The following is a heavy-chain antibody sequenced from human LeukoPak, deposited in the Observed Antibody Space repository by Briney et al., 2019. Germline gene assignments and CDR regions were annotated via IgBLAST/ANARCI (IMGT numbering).Heavy chain of an antibody. CDR1: GFTVSSTY. Sequence: GGSLRPSCAASGFTVSSTYMSWVRRAPGKGLEWVSVIYKDGKIYYIDSVKGRFTISRDTSKNTLYLQMNSLRVEDTAVYYCASRHCSGGDCYFAGADPFDHWGQGTLVTVSS. CDR2: IYKDGKI. V-gene: IGHV3-53*01. J-gene: IGHJ4*02. D-gene: IGHD2-21*01. CDR3: ASRHCSGGDCYFAGADPFDH.